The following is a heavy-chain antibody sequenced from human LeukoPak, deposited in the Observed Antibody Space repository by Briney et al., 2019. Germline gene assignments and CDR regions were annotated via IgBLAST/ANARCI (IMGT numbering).Heavy chain of an antibody. CDR1: GYTFTGYY. CDR2: INPNSGGT. CDR3: ARDVAYCGGDCYSYYYYYYMDV. D-gene: IGHD2-21*01. V-gene: IGHV1-2*02. Sequence: ASVKVSCKASGYTFTGYYMHWVRRAPGQGLEWMGWINPNSGGTNYAQKFQGRVTMTRDTSISTAYMELSRLRSDDTAVYYCARDVAYCGGDCYSYYYYYYMDVWGKGTTVTVSS. J-gene: IGHJ6*03.